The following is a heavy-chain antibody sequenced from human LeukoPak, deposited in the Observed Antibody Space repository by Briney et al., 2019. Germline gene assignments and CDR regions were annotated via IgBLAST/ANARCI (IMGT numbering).Heavy chain of an antibody. D-gene: IGHD6-13*01. J-gene: IGHJ4*02. Sequence: PGGSLRLSCAASGFTFSSYWMHWVRQAPGKGLEWVSYISSSRTTIYYADSVKGRFTISRDNAKNSLYLQMNSLRAEDTAVYYCAHLSIVAAVDYWGQGTLVTVSS. CDR3: AHLSIVAAVDY. V-gene: IGHV3-48*04. CDR2: ISSSRTTI. CDR1: GFTFSSYW.